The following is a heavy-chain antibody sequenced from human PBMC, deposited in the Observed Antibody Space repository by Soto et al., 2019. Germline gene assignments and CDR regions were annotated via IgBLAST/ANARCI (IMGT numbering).Heavy chain of an antibody. CDR2: ISGSGGST. V-gene: IGHV3-23*01. Sequence: SLRLSCAASGFTFSSYAMSWVRQAPGKGLEWVSAISGSGGSTYYADSVKGRFTISRDNSKNTLYLQMNSLRAEDTAVYYCAKGRAGAITIFGVVIIHGMDVWGQGTTVTVSS. CDR1: GFTFSSYA. J-gene: IGHJ6*02. CDR3: AKGRAGAITIFGVVIIHGMDV. D-gene: IGHD3-3*01.